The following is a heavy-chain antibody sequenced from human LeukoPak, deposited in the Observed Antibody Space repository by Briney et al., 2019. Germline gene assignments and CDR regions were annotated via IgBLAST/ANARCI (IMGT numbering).Heavy chain of an antibody. CDR1: GFTFSSYA. Sequence: GGSLRLSCAASGFTFSSYAMSWVRQAPGKGLEWVSAISGSGGSTYYADSVKGRFAISRDSSNNTLFLQMNSLRAEDTAVYYCARESNRRLHYYGIDVWGLGTTVTVSS. J-gene: IGHJ6*02. CDR2: ISGSGGST. V-gene: IGHV3-23*01. D-gene: IGHD2-15*01. CDR3: ARESNRRLHYYGIDV.